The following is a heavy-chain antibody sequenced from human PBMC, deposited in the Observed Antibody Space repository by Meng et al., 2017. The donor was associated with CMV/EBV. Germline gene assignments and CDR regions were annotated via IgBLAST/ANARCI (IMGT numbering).Heavy chain of an antibody. Sequence: GESLKISCAASGFTFSSYAMHWVRQAPGKGLEWVAVISYDGSNKYYADSVKGRFTISRDNSKNTLYLQMNSLRSEDTAVYYCAREVGDGNDINYYYYYGMDVWGRGTTVTVSS. CDR3: AREVGDGNDINYYYYYGMDV. D-gene: IGHD3-9*01. V-gene: IGHV3-30-3*01. CDR1: GFTFSSYA. J-gene: IGHJ6*02. CDR2: ISYDGSNK.